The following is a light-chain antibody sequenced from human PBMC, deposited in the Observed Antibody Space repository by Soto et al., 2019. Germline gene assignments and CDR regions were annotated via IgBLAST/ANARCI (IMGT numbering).Light chain of an antibody. CDR3: SSYTNINTRAGV. V-gene: IGLV2-14*02. Sequence: QSALTQPPSVSGSPGQSITISCTGTSSDVGSYNLVSWYQQHPGKAPKLMIYEATKRPSGVSNRFSGSKSGNTASLTISGLQAEDEAEYYCSSYTNINTRAGVFGTGTKVTVL. J-gene: IGLJ1*01. CDR2: EAT. CDR1: SSDVGSYNL.